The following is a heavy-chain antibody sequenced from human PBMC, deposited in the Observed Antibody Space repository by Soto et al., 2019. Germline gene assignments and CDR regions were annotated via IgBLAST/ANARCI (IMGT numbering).Heavy chain of an antibody. D-gene: IGHD6-19*01. J-gene: IGHJ3*02. Sequence: GGSLRLSCAASGFTFSSYGMHWVRQAPGKGLEWVAVIWYDGSNKYYADSVKGRFTISRDNSKNTLYLQMNSLRAEDTAVYYCARANSSGWYGEGAFDIWGQGTMVTVSS. CDR1: GFTFSSYG. CDR2: IWYDGSNK. V-gene: IGHV3-33*01. CDR3: ARANSSGWYGEGAFDI.